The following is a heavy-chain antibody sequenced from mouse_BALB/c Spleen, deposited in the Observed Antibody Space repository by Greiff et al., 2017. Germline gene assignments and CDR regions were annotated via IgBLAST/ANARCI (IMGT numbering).Heavy chain of an antibody. CDR1: GYTFTSYW. D-gene: IGHD1-1*01. Sequence: QVQLQQPGAELVKPGASVKLSCKASGYTFTSYWMHWVKQRPGQGLEWIGEIDPSDSYTNYNQKFKGKATLTVDKSSSTAYMQLSSLTSEDSAVYYCARPITTAYFDVWGAGTTVTVSS. CDR2: IDPSDSYT. J-gene: IGHJ1*01. CDR3: ARPITTAYFDV. V-gene: IGHV1-69*02.